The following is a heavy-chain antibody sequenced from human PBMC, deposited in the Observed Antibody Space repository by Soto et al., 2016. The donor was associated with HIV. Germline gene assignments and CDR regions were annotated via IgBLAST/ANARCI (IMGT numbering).Heavy chain of an antibody. Sequence: QVQLVQSGAEVKKPGASVKVSCKASGYTFTGYYLHWVRQAPGQGLEWMGWISVNNGNTNYAQKFQGRVTMSIDTSTGTIYMELRSLRSDDTAVYYCARDKAGATHFDYWGQGTLVTVSA. J-gene: IGHJ4*02. CDR2: ISVNNGNT. V-gene: IGHV1-18*04. CDR1: GYTFTGYY. D-gene: IGHD1-26*01. CDR3: ARDKAGATHFDY.